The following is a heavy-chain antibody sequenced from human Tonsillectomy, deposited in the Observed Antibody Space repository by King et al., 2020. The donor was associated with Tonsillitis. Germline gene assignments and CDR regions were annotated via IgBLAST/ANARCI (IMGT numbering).Heavy chain of an antibody. V-gene: IGHV3-74*01. CDR2: INGDGSSP. D-gene: IGHD1-26*01. J-gene: IGHJ6*03. CDR3: ARAPPGNYYYYMDV. CDR1: GFTFSTYW. Sequence: VQLVESGGGLVQPGGSLRLSCAASGFTFSTYWMHWVRQAPGKGLVWVSRINGDGSSPSYADSVKGRFTISRDNAKNTLYLQMNSPRAEDTAVYYCARAPPGNYYYYMDVWGKGTTVTVSS.